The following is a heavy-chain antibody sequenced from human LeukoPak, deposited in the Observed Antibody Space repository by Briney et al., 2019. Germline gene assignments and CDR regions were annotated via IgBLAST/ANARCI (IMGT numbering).Heavy chain of an antibody. Sequence: GGSLRLSCAASGFTFSSYGMHWVRQAPGKGLEWVAVISYDGSNKYYADSVKGRFTISRDNSKNTLYLQMNSLRAEDTAVYYCARLASSAWGSFDYWGQGTLVTVSS. J-gene: IGHJ4*02. CDR2: ISYDGSNK. V-gene: IGHV3-30*03. D-gene: IGHD7-27*01. CDR1: GFTFSSYG. CDR3: ARLASSAWGSFDY.